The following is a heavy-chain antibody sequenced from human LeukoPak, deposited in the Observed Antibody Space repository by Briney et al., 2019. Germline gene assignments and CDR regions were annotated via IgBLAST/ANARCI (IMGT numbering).Heavy chain of an antibody. J-gene: IGHJ6*02. CDR1: GFTFSSYS. Sequence: PGGSLRLSCAASGFTFSSYSMNWVRQAPGKGLEWVSSISSSSSYIYYADSVKGRFTISRDNAKNSLYLQMNSLRAEDTAVYYCAREDRGYSGYDSYYYYYYGMDVWGQGTTVTVSS. V-gene: IGHV3-21*01. CDR2: ISSSSSYI. CDR3: AREDRGYSGYDSYYYYYYGMDV. D-gene: IGHD5-12*01.